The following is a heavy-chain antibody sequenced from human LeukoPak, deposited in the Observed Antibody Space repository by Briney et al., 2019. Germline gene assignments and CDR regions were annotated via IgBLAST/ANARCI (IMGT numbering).Heavy chain of an antibody. Sequence: SETLSLTCTVSGDSISYYYWSWIRQPPGKGLEWIGYISYSGSTNYNPSLKSRVTISVDTSKNQFSLKLSSVTAADTAVYYCAGGYYYGSGTLDNWFDPWGQGTLVTVSS. CDR2: ISYSGST. J-gene: IGHJ5*02. CDR1: GDSISYYY. CDR3: AGGYYYGSGTLDNWFDP. V-gene: IGHV4-59*01. D-gene: IGHD3-10*01.